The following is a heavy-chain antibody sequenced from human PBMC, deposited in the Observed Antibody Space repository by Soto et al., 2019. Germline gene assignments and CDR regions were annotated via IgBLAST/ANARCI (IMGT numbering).Heavy chain of an antibody. CDR1: GGTFSSYA. Sequence: SVKVSCKASGGTFSSYAISWVRQAPGQGLEWMGGIIPIFGTANYAQEFQGRVTITADESTSTAYMELSSLRSEDTAVYYCARDRSDGGNFYYYGMDVWGQGTTVTVSS. CDR3: ARDRSDGGNFYYYGMDV. CDR2: IIPIFGTA. V-gene: IGHV1-69*13. D-gene: IGHD2-21*01. J-gene: IGHJ6*02.